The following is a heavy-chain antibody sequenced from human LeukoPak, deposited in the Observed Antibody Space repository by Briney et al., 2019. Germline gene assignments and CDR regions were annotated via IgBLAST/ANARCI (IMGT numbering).Heavy chain of an antibody. CDR1: GGTFSSYA. D-gene: IGHD3-10*01. V-gene: IGHV1-69*05. CDR2: IIPIFGTA. CDR3: ARSGLLWFGELSGARVEDYYYYMDV. J-gene: IGHJ6*03. Sequence: SVKVSCKASGGTFSSYAISWVRQAPGQGLEWMGGIIPIFGTANYAQKFQGRVTITTDESTSTAYMELSSLRSEDTAVYYCARSGLLWFGELSGARVEDYYYYMDVWGKGTTVTVSS.